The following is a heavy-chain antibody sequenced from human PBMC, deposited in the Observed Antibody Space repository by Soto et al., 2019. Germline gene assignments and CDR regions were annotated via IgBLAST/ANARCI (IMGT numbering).Heavy chain of an antibody. D-gene: IGHD4-17*01. CDR3: ARVGGDDFGDSGGFDY. V-gene: IGHV4-59*01. J-gene: IGHJ4*02. Sequence: QVQLQESGPGLVKPSETLSLTCTVSGGSIRDYCWTWIRQPPGKGLEWIGYIYYSGRTNYNPSLKSRVSISVDTSKNHFSLQLRSVTAADTAVYYCARVGGDDFGDSGGFDYWGQGTLVTVSS. CDR2: IYYSGRT. CDR1: GGSIRDYC.